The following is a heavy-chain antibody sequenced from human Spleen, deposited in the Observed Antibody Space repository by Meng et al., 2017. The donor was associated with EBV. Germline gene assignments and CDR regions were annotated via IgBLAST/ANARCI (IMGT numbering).Heavy chain of an antibody. CDR2: INTNTGNP. D-gene: IGHD6-13*01. CDR1: GYSFTEHA. J-gene: IGHJ4*02. Sequence: QVQLGQAGSELRKPGSSVRVSCKASGYSFTEHAMNWVRQAPGQGLEWMGWINTNTGNPTYDQGFTGRFVFLLDTSVNTAYLQINSLKAEDTAVYYCARGAAAGHWGQGTLVTVSS. V-gene: IGHV7-4-1*02. CDR3: ARGAAAGH.